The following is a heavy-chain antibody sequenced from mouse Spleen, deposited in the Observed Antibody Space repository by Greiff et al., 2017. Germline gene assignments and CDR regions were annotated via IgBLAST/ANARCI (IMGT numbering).Heavy chain of an antibody. J-gene: IGHJ4*01. CDR2: ISSGSSTI. D-gene: IGHD2-2*01. V-gene: IGHV5-17*01. CDR1: GFTFSDYG. CDR3: ARTGGYDGDYYAMDY. Sequence: EVMLVESGGGLVKPGGSLKLSCAASGFTFSDYGMHWVRQAPEKGLEWVAYISSGSSTIYYADTVKGRFTISRDNAKNTLFLQMTSLRSEDTAMYYCARTGGYDGDYYAMDYWGQGTSVTVSS.